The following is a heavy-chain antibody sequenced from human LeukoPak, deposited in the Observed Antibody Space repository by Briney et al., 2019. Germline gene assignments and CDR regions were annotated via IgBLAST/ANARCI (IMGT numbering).Heavy chain of an antibody. J-gene: IGHJ4*02. CDR2: IYSGGST. D-gene: IGHD3-10*01. CDR1: GFTVSSNY. Sequence: GSLRLSCAASGFTVSSNYMSWVRQAPGKGLEWVSVIYSGGSTYYADSVKGRFTVSRDSSKETLYLQLNSLRPEDTAVYYCAKDSNSVIMWFENWGQGTLVTVSS. V-gene: IGHV3-53*01. CDR3: AKDSNSVIMWFEN.